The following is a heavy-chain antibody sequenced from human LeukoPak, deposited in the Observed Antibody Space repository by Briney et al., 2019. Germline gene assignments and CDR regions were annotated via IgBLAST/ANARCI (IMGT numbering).Heavy chain of an antibody. J-gene: IGHJ6*03. CDR1: GYSIGSGYY. V-gene: IGHV4-38-2*01. CDR2: IYHSGST. Sequence: KSSETLSLTCAVSGYSIGSGYYWGWIRQPPGKGLEWIGSIYHSGSTYYNPSLKSRVTISVDTSKNQFSLKLSSVTAADTAVYYCARAGMATIPYYYYYYYMDVWGKGTTVTVSS. CDR3: ARAGMATIPYYYYYYYMDV. D-gene: IGHD5-24*01.